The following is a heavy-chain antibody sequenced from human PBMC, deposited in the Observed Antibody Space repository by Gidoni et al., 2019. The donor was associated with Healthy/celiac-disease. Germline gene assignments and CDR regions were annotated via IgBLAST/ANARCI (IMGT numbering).Heavy chain of an antibody. CDR2: IKSKTDGGTT. J-gene: IGHJ4*02. CDR3: TTGHALLIAVAGTFLKYYFDY. D-gene: IGHD6-19*01. V-gene: IGHV3-15*07. Sequence: EVQLVESGGGLVKPGGSLRLSCAASGFTFSNAWMNWVRQAPGKGLEWVGRIKSKTDGGTTDYAAPVKGRFTISRDDSKNTLYLQMNSLKTEDTAVYYCTTGHALLIAVAGTFLKYYFDYWGQGTLVTVSS. CDR1: GFTFSNAW.